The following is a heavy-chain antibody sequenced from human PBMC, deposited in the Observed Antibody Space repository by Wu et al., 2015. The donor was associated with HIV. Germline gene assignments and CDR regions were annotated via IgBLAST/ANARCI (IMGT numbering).Heavy chain of an antibody. J-gene: IGHJ4*02. Sequence: QVQLVQSGAEVKKPGSSVRVSCKPSGGSFSSYAFNWVRQAPGQGLEWMGRIIPIFGTANYAQKLQGRVTITADESTNTAYMDLSSLRSEDTAVYYCAGGGGRTSMDPFDFWGQGTLVTVSS. CDR2: IIPIFGTA. CDR1: GGSFSSYA. D-gene: IGHD5-18*01. CDR3: AGGGGRTSMDPFDF. V-gene: IGHV1-69*13.